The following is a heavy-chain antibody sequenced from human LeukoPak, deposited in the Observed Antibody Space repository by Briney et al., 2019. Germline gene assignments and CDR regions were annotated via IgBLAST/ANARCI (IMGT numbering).Heavy chain of an antibody. CDR1: GFTFSSYG. Sequence: GGSLRLSCAASGFTFSSYGMHWVRQAPGKGLEWVAVISYDGSNKYYADSVKGRFTISRDNSKNTLYLQMNSLRAEDTAVYYCAKERLISYFDYWGQGTLVTVSS. D-gene: IGHD3-3*02. CDR2: ISYDGSNK. CDR3: AKERLISYFDY. J-gene: IGHJ4*02. V-gene: IGHV3-30*18.